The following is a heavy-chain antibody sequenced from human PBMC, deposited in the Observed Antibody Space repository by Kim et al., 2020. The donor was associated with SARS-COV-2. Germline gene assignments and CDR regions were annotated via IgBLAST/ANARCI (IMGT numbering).Heavy chain of an antibody. CDR2: ISWNGGSI. V-gene: IGHV3-9*01. D-gene: IGHD2-15*01. Sequence: GGSLRLSCAASGFTFNSYAMSWVRQAPGKGLEWVSGISWNGGSISYADSVKGRFTISRDNAKNTLYLQMSSLRTEDTAVYYCAKATLCEFSGGYANGFD. CDR1: GFTFNSYA. J-gene: IGHJ4*01. CDR3: AKATLCEFSGGYANGFD.